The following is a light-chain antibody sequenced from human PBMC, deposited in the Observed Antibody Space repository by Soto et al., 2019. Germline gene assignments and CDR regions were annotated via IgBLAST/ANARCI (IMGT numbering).Light chain of an antibody. CDR2: WAS. Sequence: DIVMTQSPDSLAVSLGERATINCKSSQSVLYTSDNKNYFAWYQQKPGQPPRLLIYWASTRESGXPERXSGXXXXXXXXXXXXXXQAEDVAVYYCQQYHTTPITFGQGTRLEXX. CDR3: QQYHTTPIT. J-gene: IGKJ5*01. V-gene: IGKV4-1*01. CDR1: QSVLYTSDNKNY.